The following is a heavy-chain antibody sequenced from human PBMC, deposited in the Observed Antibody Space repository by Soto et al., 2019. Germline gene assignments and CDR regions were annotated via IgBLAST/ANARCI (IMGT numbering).Heavy chain of an antibody. CDR2: IYYSGST. Sequence: QVQLQESGPGLVKPSETLSLTCTVSGGSVSSGSYYWSWIRQPPGKGLEWSGYIYYSGSTNYNPALKSRVTISVDTSKNQFSLKLSSVTAADTAVYYCARDRLGYGGYDLGFRWFDPWGQGTLVTVSS. J-gene: IGHJ5*02. CDR1: GGSVSSGSYY. CDR3: ARDRLGYGGYDLGFRWFDP. V-gene: IGHV4-61*01. D-gene: IGHD5-12*01.